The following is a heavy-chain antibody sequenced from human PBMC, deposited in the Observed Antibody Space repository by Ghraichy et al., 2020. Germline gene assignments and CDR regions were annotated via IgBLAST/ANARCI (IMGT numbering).Heavy chain of an antibody. CDR2: IKQDGSEK. J-gene: IGHJ3*02. CDR1: GFTFSSYW. CDR3: AREAVAGTGWLSDAFDI. D-gene: IGHD6-19*01. Sequence: GESLNISCAASGFTFSSYWMSWVRQAPGKGLDWVANIKQDGSEKYYVDSVKGRFTISRDNAKNSLYLQMNSLRAEDTAVYYCAREAVAGTGWLSDAFDIWGQGTMVTVSS. V-gene: IGHV3-7*01.